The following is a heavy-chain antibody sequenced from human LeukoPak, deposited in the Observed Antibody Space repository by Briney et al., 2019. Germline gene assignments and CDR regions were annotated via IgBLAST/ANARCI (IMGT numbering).Heavy chain of an antibody. CDR2: VYYSGTT. CDR3: AKYLGATGESHHDY. V-gene: IGHV4-59*03. J-gene: IGHJ4*02. D-gene: IGHD6-13*01. CDR1: GGSISRYY. Sequence: SETLSLTCTVSGGSISRYYWSWIRQPPGKGLEWIGYVYYSGTTNYNPSLKSRVTISVDTSKNQFSLKLRSVTPADTAVYYCAKYLGATGESHHDYWGQGTLVTVSS.